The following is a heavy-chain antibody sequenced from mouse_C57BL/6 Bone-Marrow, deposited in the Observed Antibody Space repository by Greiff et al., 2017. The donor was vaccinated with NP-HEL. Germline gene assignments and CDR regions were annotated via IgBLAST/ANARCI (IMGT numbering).Heavy chain of an antibody. CDR2: IYPRSGNT. J-gene: IGHJ3*01. CDR1: GYTFTSYG. D-gene: IGHD1-1*01. V-gene: IGHV1-81*01. CDR3: ASPHYYGSSYPGFAY. Sequence: QVQLQQSGAELARPGASVKLFCKASGYTFTSYGISWVKQRTGQGLEWIGEIYPRSGNTYYNEKFKGKATLTADKSSSTAYMELRSLTSEDSAVYFCASPHYYGSSYPGFAYWGQGTLVTVSA.